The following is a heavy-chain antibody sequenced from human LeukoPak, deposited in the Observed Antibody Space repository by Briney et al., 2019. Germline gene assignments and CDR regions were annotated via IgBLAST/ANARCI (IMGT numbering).Heavy chain of an antibody. J-gene: IGHJ4*02. CDR3: ARKTISSSGFFDY. CDR1: GFTLSSYE. V-gene: IGHV3-48*03. Sequence: GGSLRLSCAAYGFTLSSYEIKWGRRAPAEGLEWVSYISGSDSPIYYADSVKGRFTISRDKAKNSLYLQGNSRRGGDTALYYCARKTISSSGFFDYWGQGTLVTVSS. D-gene: IGHD3-10*01. CDR2: ISGSDSPI.